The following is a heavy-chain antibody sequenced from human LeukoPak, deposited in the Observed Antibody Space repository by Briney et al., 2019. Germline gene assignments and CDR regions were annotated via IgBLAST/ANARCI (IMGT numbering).Heavy chain of an antibody. CDR3: AKDQGPYYYDSSGYYSPRAFDI. CDR2: ISGSGGST. Sequence: GGSLRLSCAASGCTFSSYAMSWVRQAPGKGLEWVSAISGSGGSTYYADSVKGRFTISRDNSKNTLYLQMNSLRAEDTAVYYCAKDQGPYYYDSSGYYSPRAFDIWGQGTMVTVSS. D-gene: IGHD3-22*01. V-gene: IGHV3-23*01. CDR1: GCTFSSYA. J-gene: IGHJ3*02.